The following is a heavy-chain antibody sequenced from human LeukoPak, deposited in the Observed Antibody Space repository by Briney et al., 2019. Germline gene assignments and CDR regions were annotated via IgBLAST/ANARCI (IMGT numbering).Heavy chain of an antibody. V-gene: IGHV1-2*04. CDR1: GYTFTGYY. D-gene: IGHD3-10*01. CDR3: ARGGYGSGSYPYYYYYYGMDV. CDR2: INPNSGGT. J-gene: IGHJ6*04. Sequence: GASVKVSCKASGYTFTGYYMHWVRQAPGQGLEWMGWINPNSGGTNYAQKFQGWVTMTRDTSISTAYMELSRLRSDDTAVYYCARGGYGSGSYPYYYYYYGMDVWGKGTTVTVSS.